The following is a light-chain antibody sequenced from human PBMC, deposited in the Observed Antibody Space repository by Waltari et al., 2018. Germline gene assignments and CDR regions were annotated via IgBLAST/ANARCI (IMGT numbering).Light chain of an antibody. Sequence: EIVMTQSPATLSVSPGEGSTLPCRASQSVSSNLAWYQQRPGQAPRLLTYGQSTRATGIPARFSGSGSGTEFTLTISSLQSEDSAVYYCHQYSSWPPMFTFGQGTKLEIK. CDR3: HQYSSWPPMFT. CDR1: QSVSSN. CDR2: GQS. J-gene: IGKJ2*01. V-gene: IGKV3-15*01.